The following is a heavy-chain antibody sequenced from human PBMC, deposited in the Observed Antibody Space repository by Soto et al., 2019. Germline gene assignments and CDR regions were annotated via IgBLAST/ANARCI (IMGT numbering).Heavy chain of an antibody. V-gene: IGHV3-20*04. D-gene: IGHD6-19*01. CDR3: ARDGGVAVAVDASDI. CDR1: GFTFEDHG. J-gene: IGHJ3*02. CDR2: INWSGGST. Sequence: EVQLVESGGGVVRPGGSLRLSCAASGFTFEDHGMTWVRQVPGKGLEWVAEINWSGGSTSYADSVKGRFTISRDNAKNSLYLQMNSLRAEDTALYFCARDGGVAVAVDASDIWGQGTMVTVSS.